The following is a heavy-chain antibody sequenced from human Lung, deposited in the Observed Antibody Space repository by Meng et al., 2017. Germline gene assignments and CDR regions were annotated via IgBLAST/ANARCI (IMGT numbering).Heavy chain of an antibody. CDR3: ARDEGYNLGVHY. J-gene: IGHJ4*02. V-gene: IGHV6-1*01. Sequence: QVQRHQSGPGLVKPRQTLPLTRPISGDSVSSNSAAWNWIRRSPSRGLEWLGRTNYRSKWNHDYAVSVGGRITINPDTSKNQFSLQLNSVTPEDTAVYYCARDEGYNLGVHYWGQGTLVTVSS. D-gene: IGHD5-12*01. CDR1: GDSVSSNSAA. CDR2: TNYRSKWNH.